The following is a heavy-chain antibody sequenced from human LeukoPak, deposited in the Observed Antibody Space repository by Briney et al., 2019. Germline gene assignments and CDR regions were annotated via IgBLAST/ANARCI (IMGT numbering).Heavy chain of an antibody. V-gene: IGHV3-74*01. Sequence: TGGSLRLSCAASGFVLSSTWMHWVRQAPGKGLVWVSRINSDATSTSYADSVRGRFTISRDDAKNTMYLQMNSLRAEDTAMYYCVRGSPGNSSSWPAYWGQGTLVTVSS. J-gene: IGHJ4*02. CDR2: INSDATST. D-gene: IGHD6-13*01. CDR1: GFVLSSTW. CDR3: VRGSPGNSSSWPAY.